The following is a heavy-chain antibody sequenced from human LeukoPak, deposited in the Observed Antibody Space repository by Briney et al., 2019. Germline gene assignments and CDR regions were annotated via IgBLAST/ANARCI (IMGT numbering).Heavy chain of an antibody. CDR1: GYTFSSYG. J-gene: IGHJ4*02. D-gene: IGHD3-10*01. CDR3: AKDVLLYGSGSPLDY. V-gene: IGHV1-18*01. Sequence: ASVKVSCKASGYTFSSYGITWVRQAPGQGLEWMGWISGYNDNTNYAQKLQGRVTMTTDTSTSTAYMELRSLRSDDTAVYYCAKDVLLYGSGSPLDYWGQGTLVTVSS. CDR2: ISGYNDNT.